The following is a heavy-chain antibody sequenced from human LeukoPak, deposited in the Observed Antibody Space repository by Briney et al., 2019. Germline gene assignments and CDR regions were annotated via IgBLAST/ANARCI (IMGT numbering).Heavy chain of an antibody. Sequence: SAKVSCKASGSTFSSYAISWVRQAPGQGLEWMGGIIPIFGTANYAQKFQGRVTITTDESTSSAYMELSSLRSEDTAVYYCARGSSDEAFDIWGQGTMVTVSS. CDR1: GSTFSSYA. V-gene: IGHV1-69*05. CDR3: ARGSSDEAFDI. CDR2: IIPIFGTA. J-gene: IGHJ3*02.